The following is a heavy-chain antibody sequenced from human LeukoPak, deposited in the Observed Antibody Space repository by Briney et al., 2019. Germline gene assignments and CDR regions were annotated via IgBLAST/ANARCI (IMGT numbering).Heavy chain of an antibody. J-gene: IGHJ4*02. CDR2: ISGSGGST. Sequence: GGSLSLSCAASGFTFSSYAMSWVRQPPGKGLEWVSTISGSGGSTYYGDSVKGRFTISRDNSKNTLYLQMNRLSAEDTAVYYCAKAWRSGSYSSYFDYWGQGTLVTVSS. CDR1: GFTFSSYA. D-gene: IGHD1-26*01. CDR3: AKAWRSGSYSSYFDY. V-gene: IGHV3-23*01.